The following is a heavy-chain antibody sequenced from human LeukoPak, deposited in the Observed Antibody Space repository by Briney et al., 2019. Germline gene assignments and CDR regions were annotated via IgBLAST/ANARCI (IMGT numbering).Heavy chain of an antibody. Sequence: PSETLSLTCAVYGGSFSGYYWSWIRQPPGKGLEWIGEINHSGSTNYNPSLKSRVTISVDTSKNQFSLKLSSVTAADTAVYYCARVSNYDFWSGTYYFDYWSQGTLVTVSS. J-gene: IGHJ4*02. CDR3: ARVSNYDFWSGTYYFDY. D-gene: IGHD3-3*01. V-gene: IGHV4-34*01. CDR1: GGSFSGYY. CDR2: INHSGST.